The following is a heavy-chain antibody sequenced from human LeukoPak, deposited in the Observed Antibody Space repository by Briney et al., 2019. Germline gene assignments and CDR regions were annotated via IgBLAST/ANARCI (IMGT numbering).Heavy chain of an antibody. CDR2: IYYSGST. CDR1: GGSISSYH. V-gene: IGHV4-59*01. D-gene: IGHD3-16*01. Sequence: SETLSLTCTVSGGSISSYHWSCIRQPPGKGLEWIGYIYYSGSTNYNPSLKSRVTISVDTSKNQFSLKLSSVTAADTAVYYCAIDLGGYDDAFDIWGQGTMVTVSS. CDR3: AIDLGGYDDAFDI. J-gene: IGHJ3*02.